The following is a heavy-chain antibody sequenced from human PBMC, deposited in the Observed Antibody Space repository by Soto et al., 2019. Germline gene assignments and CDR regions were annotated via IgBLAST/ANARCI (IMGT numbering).Heavy chain of an antibody. V-gene: IGHV4-59*01. CDR3: ARVGPATTFDY. Sequence: ETLSLTCTVSGGSISSYYWSWIRQPPGKGLEWIGYIYYSGSTNYNPSLKSRVTISVDTSKNQFSLKLSSVTAADTAVYYCARVGPATTFDYWGQGTLVTVSS. D-gene: IGHD1-26*01. CDR1: GGSISSYY. CDR2: IYYSGST. J-gene: IGHJ4*02.